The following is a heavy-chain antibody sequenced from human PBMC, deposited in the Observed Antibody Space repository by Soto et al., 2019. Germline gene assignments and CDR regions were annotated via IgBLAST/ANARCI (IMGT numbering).Heavy chain of an antibody. Sequence: QVQLVESGGGVVQPGRSLRLSCAASGFTFSSYGIHWVRQAPGKGLEWVSVISYDGINKYYADSVKGRFTISRDNSENTLYLQMNSLRAEDTAVYYCAKSGYNWNDGFFDYWGQGTLVTVSS. CDR1: GFTFSSYG. CDR3: AKSGYNWNDGFFDY. CDR2: ISYDGINK. V-gene: IGHV3-30*18. J-gene: IGHJ4*02. D-gene: IGHD1-1*01.